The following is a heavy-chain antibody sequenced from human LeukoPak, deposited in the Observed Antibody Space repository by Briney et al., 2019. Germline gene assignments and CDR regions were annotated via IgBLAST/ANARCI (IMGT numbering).Heavy chain of an antibody. Sequence: KSSETLSLTCTVSGGSISSYYWSWIRQPPGKGLEWIGYIHYSGSTDYNPSLKSRVTISIDTSKTQFSLILSSVTAAETAAYYCARGARGYSYGPYDYWGQGTLVTVSS. V-gene: IGHV4-59*01. CDR1: GGSISSYY. CDR2: IHYSGST. J-gene: IGHJ4*02. D-gene: IGHD5-18*01. CDR3: ARGARGYSYGPYDY.